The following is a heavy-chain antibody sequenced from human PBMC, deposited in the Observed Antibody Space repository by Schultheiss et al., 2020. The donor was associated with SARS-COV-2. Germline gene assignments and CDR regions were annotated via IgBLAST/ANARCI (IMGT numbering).Heavy chain of an antibody. V-gene: IGHV4-59*01. CDR1: GGSISSYY. Sequence: SETLSLTCTVSGGSISSYYWSWIRQPPGKGLEWIGYIYYNGSTNYNPSLKSRVTISVDTSKNQFSLKLSSVTAADTAVYYCARGAVVVPAATYYYYMDVWGKGTTVTVSS. CDR2: IYYNGST. CDR3: ARGAVVVPAATYYYYMDV. J-gene: IGHJ6*03. D-gene: IGHD2-2*01.